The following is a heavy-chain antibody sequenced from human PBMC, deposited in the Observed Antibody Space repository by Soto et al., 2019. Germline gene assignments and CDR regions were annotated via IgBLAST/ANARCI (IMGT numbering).Heavy chain of an antibody. CDR3: ARGDHYYGVDV. D-gene: IGHD2-21*02. CDR2: ISYDGSNK. CDR1: EFSLSVYF. V-gene: IGHV3-30-3*01. J-gene: IGHJ6*02. Sequence: QVQLVESGGGVVQPGRSLRLSCAASEFSLSVYFMHWVRQAPGKGLEWVTAISYDGSNKNYADSVKGRFTISRDNSKNTGFRQMNSLRAEDTAVYYCARGDHYYGVDVWGQGTTVTVSS.